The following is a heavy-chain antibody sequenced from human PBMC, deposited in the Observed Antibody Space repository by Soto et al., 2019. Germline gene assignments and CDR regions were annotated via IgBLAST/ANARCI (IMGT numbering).Heavy chain of an antibody. CDR1: GGSISSGDYY. V-gene: IGHV4-30-4*01. CDR2: IYYSGST. D-gene: IGHD3-10*01. CDR3: ARGFSLVDAFDI. Sequence: QVQLQESGPGLVKPSQTLSLTCTVSGGSISSGDYYWSWIRQPPGKGLEWIGYIYYSGSTYYNPSIKSRVTISVDTSKNPLSLKLSSVTAADTAVYYCARGFSLVDAFDIWGQGTMVTVSS. J-gene: IGHJ3*02.